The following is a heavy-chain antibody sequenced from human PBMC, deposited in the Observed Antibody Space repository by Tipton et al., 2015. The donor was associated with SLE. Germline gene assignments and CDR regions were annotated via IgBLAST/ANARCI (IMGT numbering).Heavy chain of an antibody. D-gene: IGHD1-14*01. J-gene: IGHJ3*02. V-gene: IGHV3-30*04. CDR1: GFTFSSYA. CDR3: ARDQEPYDAFDI. CDR2: ISYDGSNK. Sequence: SLRLSCAASGFTFSSYAMHWVRQAPGKGLAWVAVISYDGSNKYYADSVKGRFTISRDNAKNTLYLQMNSLRAEDTAVYYCARDQEPYDAFDIWGQGTMVTVSS.